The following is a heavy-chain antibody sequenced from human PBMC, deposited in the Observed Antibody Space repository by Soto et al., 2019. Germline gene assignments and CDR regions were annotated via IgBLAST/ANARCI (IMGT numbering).Heavy chain of an antibody. Sequence: QVQLQESGPGLVKPSGTLSLTCAVSGGSIDSSGWWSWVRQPPGKGLEWIGVIDRRGSANYNPSLKSRVTMSLDKSKNQLSLKLDTVTAADTAVYYCGRDPHTAAGRDDYWGQGTLVTVSS. CDR2: IDRRGSA. V-gene: IGHV4-4*02. CDR3: GRDPHTAAGRDDY. CDR1: GGSIDSSGW. D-gene: IGHD6-13*01. J-gene: IGHJ4*02.